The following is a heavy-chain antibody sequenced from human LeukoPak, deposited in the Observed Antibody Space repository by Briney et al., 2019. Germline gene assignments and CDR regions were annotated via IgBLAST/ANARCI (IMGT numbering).Heavy chain of an antibody. D-gene: IGHD1-26*01. CDR1: GYTFTSYA. CDR2: INAGNGNT. V-gene: IGHV1-3*01. J-gene: IGHJ3*02. Sequence: GASVTVSCTASGYTFTSYAMHWVRQAPGQRLEWMGWINAGNGNTKYSQKFQGRVTITKDTSASTAYMELSSLRSEDTAVYYCARDANRVGATGASDIWGQGTMVTVSS. CDR3: ARDANRVGATGASDI.